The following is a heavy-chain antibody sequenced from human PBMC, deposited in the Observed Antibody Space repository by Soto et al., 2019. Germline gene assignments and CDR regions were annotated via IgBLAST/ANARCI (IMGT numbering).Heavy chain of an antibody. Sequence: ASVKVSCKASGYTFTMYPIHWVRQAPGQSLEWMGWINADNGDTKYSQKFQGRVTITRDTSTSTAYMELRSLRSDDTAVYYCARLWQQLLGLDVWGKGTTVTVSS. V-gene: IGHV1-3*01. CDR1: GYTFTMYP. CDR2: INADNGDT. D-gene: IGHD6-13*01. J-gene: IGHJ6*04. CDR3: ARLWQQLLGLDV.